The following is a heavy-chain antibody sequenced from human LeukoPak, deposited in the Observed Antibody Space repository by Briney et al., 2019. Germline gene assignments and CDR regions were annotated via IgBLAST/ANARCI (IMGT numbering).Heavy chain of an antibody. D-gene: IGHD1-14*01. Sequence: SQTLSLTCTVSSGSISSGGYYWSWIRQHPGKGLEWIGYIYYSGSTYYNPSLNSRVTISVDTSKNQFSLKLSSVTAADTAVYYCARSPRSQPVDYWGQGTLVTVSS. V-gene: IGHV4-31*03. CDR3: ARSPRSQPVDY. CDR1: SGSISSGGYY. CDR2: IYYSGST. J-gene: IGHJ4*02.